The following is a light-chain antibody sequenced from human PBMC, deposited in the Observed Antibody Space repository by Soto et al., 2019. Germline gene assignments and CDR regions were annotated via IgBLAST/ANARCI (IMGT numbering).Light chain of an antibody. J-gene: IGKJ3*01. Sequence: EIVLTQSPGTLSLSPGERATLSCRASQGVSSRYLAWYQQKPGQAPRLLIYDASSRATGIPDRFSGSGSGTDFTLTISRLEPEDFAVYYCQQYGSSPISFGPGTRWIS. V-gene: IGKV3-20*01. CDR1: QGVSSRY. CDR2: DAS. CDR3: QQYGSSPIS.